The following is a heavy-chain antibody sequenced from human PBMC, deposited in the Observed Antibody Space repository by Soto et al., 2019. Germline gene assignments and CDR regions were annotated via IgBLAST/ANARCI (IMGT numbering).Heavy chain of an antibody. CDR1: GYTLTELS. V-gene: IGHV1-24*01. D-gene: IGHD3-10*01. Sequence: ASVKVSCKVSGYTLTELSMHWVRQAPGKGLEWMGGFDPEDGETIYAQKFQGRVTMTEDTSTDTAYMELSSLRSEDTAVYYCATGQSRFGELLSYYWGQGTLVTVSS. CDR3: ATGQSRFGELLSYY. J-gene: IGHJ4*02. CDR2: FDPEDGET.